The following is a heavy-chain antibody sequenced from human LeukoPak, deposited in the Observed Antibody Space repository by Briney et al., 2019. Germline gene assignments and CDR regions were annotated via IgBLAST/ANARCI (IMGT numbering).Heavy chain of an antibody. CDR1: GFTFSNAW. CDR3: TACGGDCLVDY. J-gene: IGHJ4*02. Sequence: GGALRLSCAASGFTFSNAWMSWGRQAPGEGREWGGRIKGKTDVGTTDYAPPVKGRFTTSRDDSKNTLYLQMNSLKPEDTAVYYCTACGGDCLVDYWGQGALVTVSS. D-gene: IGHD2-21*02. CDR2: IKGKTDVGTT. V-gene: IGHV3-15*01.